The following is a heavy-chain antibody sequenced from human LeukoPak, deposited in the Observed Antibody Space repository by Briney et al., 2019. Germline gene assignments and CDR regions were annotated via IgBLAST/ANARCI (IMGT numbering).Heavy chain of an antibody. V-gene: IGHV4-61*02. CDR2: IYTSGST. CDR3: ARALVVVAAEYFDY. CDR1: GGSISSGSYY. Sequence: PSETLSLTCTVSGGSISSGSYYWSWIRQPAGKRLEWIGRIYTSGSTNYNPSLKSRVTISVDTSKNQFSLKLSSVTAADTAVYYCARALVVVAAEYFDYWGQGTLVTVSS. J-gene: IGHJ4*02. D-gene: IGHD2-15*01.